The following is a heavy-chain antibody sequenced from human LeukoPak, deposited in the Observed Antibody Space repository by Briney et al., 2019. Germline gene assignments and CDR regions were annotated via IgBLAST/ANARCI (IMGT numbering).Heavy chain of an antibody. Sequence: KPGGSLRLSCAASGFTFSSYGMHWVRQAPGKGLEWVAVISYDGSNKYYADSVKGRFTISRDNTKNTPYLQMNSLRAEDTAVYYCAKAKVYYDILTGDYDYWGQGTLVTVSS. CDR2: ISYDGSNK. CDR3: AKAKVYYDILTGDYDY. D-gene: IGHD3-9*01. V-gene: IGHV3-30*18. CDR1: GFTFSSYG. J-gene: IGHJ4*02.